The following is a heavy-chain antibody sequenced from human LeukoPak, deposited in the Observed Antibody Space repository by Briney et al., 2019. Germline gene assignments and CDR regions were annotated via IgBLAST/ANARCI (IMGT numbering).Heavy chain of an antibody. J-gene: IGHJ4*02. CDR2: IYYSGST. CDR1: GGSISSYY. Sequence: SETLSLTCTVSGGSISSYYWSWIRQPPGKGLEWIGYIYYSGSTNYNPSLKSRVTISVDTSKNQFSLKLSSVTAADTAAYYCASKIAVAGNYDYWGQGTLVTVSS. V-gene: IGHV4-59*01. CDR3: ASKIAVAGNYDY. D-gene: IGHD6-19*01.